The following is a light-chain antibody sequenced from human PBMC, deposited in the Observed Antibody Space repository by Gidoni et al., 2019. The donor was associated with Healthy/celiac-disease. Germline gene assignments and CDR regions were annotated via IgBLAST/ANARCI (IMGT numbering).Light chain of an antibody. CDR3: QQYGSSYT. Sequence: ETASSQSPGTLSLSPEERATLSCSASQSVSSSYLAWYQQKHGQAPRLLIYGASRRATGIPDRFSGSGSGTNFTLTISRLKPKDFAVYSCQQYGSSYTFGQGTKLEIK. CDR1: QSVSSSY. J-gene: IGKJ2*01. CDR2: GAS. V-gene: IGKV3-20*01.